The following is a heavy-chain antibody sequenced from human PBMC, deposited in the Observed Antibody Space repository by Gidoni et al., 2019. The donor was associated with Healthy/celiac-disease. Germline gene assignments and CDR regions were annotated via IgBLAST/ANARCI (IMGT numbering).Heavy chain of an antibody. V-gene: IGHV3-21*01. CDR3: AREGDYGPSFDY. Sequence: EVQLVESGGGLGKPGGSLSLSCAASGFTFSSYSMNWVRQGPGKGLEWVSSISSSSSYIYYADSVKGRFTISRDNAKNSLYLQMNSLRAEDTAVYYCAREGDYGPSFDYWGQGTLVTVSS. D-gene: IGHD4-17*01. CDR1: GFTFSSYS. J-gene: IGHJ4*02. CDR2: ISSSSSYI.